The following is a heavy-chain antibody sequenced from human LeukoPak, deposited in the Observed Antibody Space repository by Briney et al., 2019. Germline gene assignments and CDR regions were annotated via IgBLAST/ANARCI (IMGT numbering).Heavy chain of an antibody. Sequence: SQTLSLTCTVSGGSISSGSYYWSWIRQPAGKGLGWIGRIYTSGSTNYNPSLKSRVTISEDTSKNQFSLKLSSVTAADTAVYYCARGRQYNWNSFGFDPWGQGTLVTVSS. J-gene: IGHJ5*02. V-gene: IGHV4-61*02. CDR2: IYTSGST. CDR1: GGSISSGSYY. D-gene: IGHD1-7*01. CDR3: ARGRQYNWNSFGFDP.